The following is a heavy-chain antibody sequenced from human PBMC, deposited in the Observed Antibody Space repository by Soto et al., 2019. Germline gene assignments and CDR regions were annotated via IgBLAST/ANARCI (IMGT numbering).Heavy chain of an antibody. J-gene: IGHJ6*02. CDR1: GGSISSGGYY. CDR2: IYYSGST. D-gene: IGHD5-18*01. CDR3: ARSPWIQLWFDYYGMDV. V-gene: IGHV4-31*03. Sequence: SETLSLTCTVSGGSISSGGYYWSWIRQHPGKGLEWIGYIYYSGSTYYNPSLKSRVTISVDTSKNQFSLKLSSVTAADTAVYYCARSPWIQLWFDYYGMDVWGQGTTVTVSS.